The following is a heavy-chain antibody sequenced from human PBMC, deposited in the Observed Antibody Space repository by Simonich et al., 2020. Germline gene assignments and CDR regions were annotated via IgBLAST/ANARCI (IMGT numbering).Heavy chain of an antibody. Sequence: QVQLQESGPGLVKPSETLSLTCTVSGGSISSYYWSWIRQPPGKVLEWIGYIYYSGSNNYNPSLKSRVTISVDTAKNQFSLKLSSVTAADTAVYYCARHKFWGGVVTAIPGYWYFDLWGRGTLVTVSS. CDR1: GGSISSYY. CDR3: ARHKFWGGVVTAIPGYWYFDL. D-gene: IGHD2-21*02. V-gene: IGHV4-59*08. CDR2: IYYSGSN. J-gene: IGHJ2*01.